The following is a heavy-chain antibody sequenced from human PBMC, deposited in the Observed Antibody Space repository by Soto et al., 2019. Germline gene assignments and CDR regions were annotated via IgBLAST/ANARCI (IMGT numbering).Heavy chain of an antibody. D-gene: IGHD1-26*01. Sequence: SGPTLVNPTQTLTLTCTFSGFSLSTSGMCVSWIRQPPGKALEWLALIDWDDDKYYSTSLKTRLTISKDTSKDQVVLTMTNMDPVDTATYYCARSRGGRGLLDYWGQGTQVTVSS. CDR3: ARSRGGRGLLDY. J-gene: IGHJ4*02. V-gene: IGHV2-70*01. CDR1: GFSLSTSGMC. CDR2: IDWDDDK.